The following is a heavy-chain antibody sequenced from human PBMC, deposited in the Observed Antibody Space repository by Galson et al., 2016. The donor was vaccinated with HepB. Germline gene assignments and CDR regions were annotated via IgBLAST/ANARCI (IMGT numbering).Heavy chain of an antibody. Sequence: SLRLSCAASGFTVNSHYMSWVRQAPGKGLEWVSGMYIGGSTYHTDSVKGRFTISRDNSKNMLYIQMHSLRVEDTAVYYCARKRPTVFGLVLDQWGQGTPVTVSS. CDR2: MYIGGST. D-gene: IGHD3/OR15-3a*01. CDR1: GFTVNSHY. V-gene: IGHV3-66*01. CDR3: ARKRPTVFGLVLDQ. J-gene: IGHJ4*02.